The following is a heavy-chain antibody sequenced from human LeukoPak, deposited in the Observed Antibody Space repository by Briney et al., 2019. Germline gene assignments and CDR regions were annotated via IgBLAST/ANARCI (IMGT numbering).Heavy chain of an antibody. J-gene: IGHJ6*02. CDR2: IYYSGST. D-gene: IGHD7-27*01. V-gene: IGHV4-39*01. CDR1: GGSISSSSYS. CDR3: ARQWTWGSPSKYYYYGMDV. Sequence: SETLSLTCTVSGGSISSSSYSWGWIRQPPGKGLEWIGSIYYSGSTYYNPSLKSRVTISVDTSKNQFSLKLSSVTAADTAVYYCARQWTWGSPSKYYYYGMDVWGQGTTVTVSS.